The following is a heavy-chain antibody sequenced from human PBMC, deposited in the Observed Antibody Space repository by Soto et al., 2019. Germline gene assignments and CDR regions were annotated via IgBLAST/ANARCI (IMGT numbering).Heavy chain of an antibody. CDR3: ARAIVVTIGGMDV. Sequence: SETLSLTCTVSGGSISSADYYWSWVRQPPGKGLEWIGYIYYSGSTFFNPSLKSRVTISKDTSRNQFSLRLNSVTAADTAVYYCARAIVVTIGGMDVWGQGTTVTVSS. CDR2: IYYSGST. J-gene: IGHJ6*02. CDR1: GGSISSADYY. V-gene: IGHV4-30-4*01. D-gene: IGHD5-12*01.